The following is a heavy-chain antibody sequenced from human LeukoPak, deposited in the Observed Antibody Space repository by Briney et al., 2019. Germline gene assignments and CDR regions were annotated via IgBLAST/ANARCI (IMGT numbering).Heavy chain of an antibody. CDR1: GGSISSGSYY. J-gene: IGHJ6*03. V-gene: IGHV4-61*02. CDR3: ARGVEEQWLVPNYYYYMDV. D-gene: IGHD6-19*01. Sequence: PSETLSLTCTVSGGSISSGSYYWSWIRQPAGKGLEWIGRIYTSGSTNCNPSLKSRVTISVDTSKNQFSLKLSSVTAADTAVYYCARGVEEQWLVPNYYYYMDVWGKGTTVTVSS. CDR2: IYTSGST.